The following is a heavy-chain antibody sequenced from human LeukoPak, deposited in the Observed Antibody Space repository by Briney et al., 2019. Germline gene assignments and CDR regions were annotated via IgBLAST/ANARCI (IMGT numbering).Heavy chain of an antibody. Sequence: SVKVSCTASGGTFSSYAISWVRQAPGQGLEWMGGIIPIFGTANYAQKFQGRVTITADESTSTAYMELSSLRSEDTAVYYCARAGGSYSHYYGMDVWGQGTTVTVSS. V-gene: IGHV1-69*13. J-gene: IGHJ6*02. CDR2: IIPIFGTA. CDR3: ARAGGSYSHYYGMDV. D-gene: IGHD1-26*01. CDR1: GGTFSSYA.